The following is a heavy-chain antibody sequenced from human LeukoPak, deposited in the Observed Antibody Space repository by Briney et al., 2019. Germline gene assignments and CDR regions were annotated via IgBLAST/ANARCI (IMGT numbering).Heavy chain of an antibody. J-gene: IGHJ4*02. CDR3: AKRATSGWYYFEH. CDR1: GFSISTTG. CDR2: IRYDGTNK. Sequence: GSLRLSCTASGFSISTTGMHWVRQAPGKGLEWVAFIRYDGTNKLYADSVKGRFTISRDDSKNTLYLQMNSLRTEDTAVYYCAKRATSGWYYFEHWGQGTLVIVSS. V-gene: IGHV3-30*02. D-gene: IGHD6-19*01.